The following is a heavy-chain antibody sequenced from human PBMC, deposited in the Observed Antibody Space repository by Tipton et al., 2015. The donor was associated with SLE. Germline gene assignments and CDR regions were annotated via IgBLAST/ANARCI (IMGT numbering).Heavy chain of an antibody. CDR1: SGSISSSSYY. CDR3: ARLPAYYDFWSGYYPYYFDY. J-gene: IGHJ4*02. Sequence: TLSLTRTVSSGSISSSSYYWGWIRQPPGKGLEWIGSIYSSGSTYYNPSLKSRVTISVDTSKNQFSLKLSSVTAADTAVYYCARLPAYYDFWSGYYPYYFDYWGQGTLVTVSS. CDR2: IYSSGST. V-gene: IGHV4-39*01. D-gene: IGHD3-3*01.